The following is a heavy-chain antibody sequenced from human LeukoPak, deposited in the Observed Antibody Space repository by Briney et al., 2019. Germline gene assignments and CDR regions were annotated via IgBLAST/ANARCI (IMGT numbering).Heavy chain of an antibody. J-gene: IGHJ6*04. D-gene: IGHD5-12*01. CDR1: GYTFTIYG. CDR2: ISAYNGNT. CDR3: ARGWLYRPEGMDV. V-gene: IGHV1-18*04. Sequence: ASVKASSKASGYTFTIYGISWVRQAPGQGLEWMGWISAYNGNTNYAQKLQGRVTITTDTSTSTAYMELRSLRSDDTAVYYCARGWLYRPEGMDVWGKGTTVTVSS.